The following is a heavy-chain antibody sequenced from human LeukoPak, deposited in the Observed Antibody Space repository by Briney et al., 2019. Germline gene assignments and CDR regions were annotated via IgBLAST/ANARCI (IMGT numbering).Heavy chain of an antibody. J-gene: IGHJ4*02. CDR2: IYYSGST. D-gene: IGHD6-19*01. CDR1: GGSISIYY. Sequence: PSETLSLTCTVSGGSISIYYWSWIRQPPGKGLEWIGYIYYSGSTNYNPSLKSRVTISVDTSKNQFSLKLSSVTAADTAVYYCARYSSGWHIDYWGQGTLVTVSS. V-gene: IGHV4-59*01. CDR3: ARYSSGWHIDY.